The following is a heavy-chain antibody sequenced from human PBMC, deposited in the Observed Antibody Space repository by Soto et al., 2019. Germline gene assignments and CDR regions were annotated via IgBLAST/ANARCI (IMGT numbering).Heavy chain of an antibody. CDR2: ITPTLNIA. D-gene: IGHD1-26*01. V-gene: IGHV1-69*01. CDR1: GGTFSSYT. Sequence: QLQLVQSGAEVREPGSSVKVSCKASGGTFSSYTVIWVRHAPGQGLEWMGGITPTLNIAKYAEKYPGRVTITADDSTSTVNMHLSSLRSEDTAVYFGARGYYSGSNPSSFDYWGQGTLVAVSS. J-gene: IGHJ4*02. CDR3: ARGYYSGSNPSSFDY.